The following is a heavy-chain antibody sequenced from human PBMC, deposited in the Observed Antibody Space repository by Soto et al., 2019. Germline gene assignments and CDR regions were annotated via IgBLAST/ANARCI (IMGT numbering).Heavy chain of an antibody. V-gene: IGHV1-18*01. D-gene: IGHD1-26*01. J-gene: IGHJ4*02. CDR3: ARDEVGATEFDY. CDR1: GYTFTSYG. Sequence: QVQLVQSGAEVKKPGASVKVSCKASGYTFTSYGISWVRQAPGQGLEWMGWISAYNGKTNSVQKLQGRVTMTTDTCTSTAYMELRSLRSDDTAVYYCARDEVGATEFDYWGQRTLVTVSS. CDR2: ISAYNGKT.